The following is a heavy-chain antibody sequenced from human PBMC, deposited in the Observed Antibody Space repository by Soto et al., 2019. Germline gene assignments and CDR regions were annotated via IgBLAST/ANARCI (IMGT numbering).Heavy chain of an antibody. CDR1: GGSISSGDYY. J-gene: IGHJ6*02. CDR3: ARDWGEEYYYGMDV. CDR2: IYYSGST. V-gene: IGHV4-30-4*01. Sequence: LSLTCTVSGGSISSGDYYWSWIRQPPGKGLEWIGYIYYSGSTYYNPSLKSRVTISVDTSKNQFSLKLSSVTAADTAVYYCARDWGEEYYYGMDVWGQGTTVTVSS. D-gene: IGHD6-6*01.